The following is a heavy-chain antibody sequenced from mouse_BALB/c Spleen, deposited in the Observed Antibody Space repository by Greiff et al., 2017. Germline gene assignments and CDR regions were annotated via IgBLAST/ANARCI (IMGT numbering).Heavy chain of an antibody. CDR2: IDPENGNT. D-gene: IGHD1-1*01. J-gene: IGHJ3*01. V-gene: IGHV14-1*02. CDR1: GFNIKDYY. CDR3: ARSYYYVSSIWFAY. Sequence: EVQLQQSGAELVRPGASVKLSCKASGFNIKDYYMHWVKQRPEQGLEWIGWIDPENGNTIYDPKFQGKASITADTSSNTAYLQLSSLTSEDTAVYYGARSYYYVSSIWFAYWGQGTLVTVSA.